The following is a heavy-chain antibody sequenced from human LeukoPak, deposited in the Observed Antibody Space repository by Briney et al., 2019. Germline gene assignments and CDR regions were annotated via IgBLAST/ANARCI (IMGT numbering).Heavy chain of an antibody. CDR3: ARDLTYGDYRIALDY. CDR2: ISSSGSTI. J-gene: IGHJ4*02. Sequence: PGGSLRLSCAASGFTFIDYGMSWVRQAPGKGLEWVSYISSSGSTIYYADSVKGRFTISRDNAKNSLYLQMNSLRAEDTAVYYCARDLTYGDYRIALDYWGQGTLVTVSS. CDR1: GFTFIDYG. V-gene: IGHV3-48*03. D-gene: IGHD4-17*01.